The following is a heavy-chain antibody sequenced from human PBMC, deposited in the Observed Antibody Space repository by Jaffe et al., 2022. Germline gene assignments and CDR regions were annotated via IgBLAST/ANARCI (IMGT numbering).Heavy chain of an antibody. CDR3: AKASNHLSLTEVYYYYYYYMDV. CDR2: ISGSGGST. D-gene: IGHD4-4*01. V-gene: IGHV3-23*01. CDR1: GFTFSSYA. Sequence: EVQLLESGGGLVQPGGSLRLSCAASGFTFSSYAMSWVRQAPGKGLEWVSAISGSGGSTYYADSVKGRFTISRDNSKNTLYLQMNSLRAEDTAVYYCAKASNHLSLTEVYYYYYYYMDVWGKGTTVTVSS. J-gene: IGHJ6*03.